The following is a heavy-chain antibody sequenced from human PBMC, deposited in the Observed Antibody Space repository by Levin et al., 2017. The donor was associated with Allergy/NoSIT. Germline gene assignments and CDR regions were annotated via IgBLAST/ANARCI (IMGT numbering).Heavy chain of an antibody. V-gene: IGHV4-34*01. Sequence: KSSETLSLTCAVYGGSFSGYYWSWIRQPPGKGLEWIGEVNRDGVANYNPSLQNRVTMSVETSKNQFSLKLTSVTAADTAVYYCGRGGIWIPGIWGQGILVTVSS. J-gene: IGHJ4*02. CDR3: GRGGIWIPGI. CDR1: GGSFSGYY. CDR2: VNRDGVA. D-gene: IGHD3-3*01.